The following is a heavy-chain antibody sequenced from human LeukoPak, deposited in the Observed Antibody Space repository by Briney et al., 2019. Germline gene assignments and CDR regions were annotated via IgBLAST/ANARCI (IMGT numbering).Heavy chain of an antibody. D-gene: IGHD2-15*01. Sequence: PSETLSLTCTVSGGSISGYYWSWIRQPPGQGLEWIGFIYYRGTSKYNPSLMSRVTMSVDTSKNQVSLKLSSVTAADTAVYYCARHYCSGGNCYYFDHWGQGALVTVSS. J-gene: IGHJ4*02. CDR1: GGSISGYY. CDR3: ARHYCSGGNCYYFDH. V-gene: IGHV4-59*08. CDR2: IYYRGTS.